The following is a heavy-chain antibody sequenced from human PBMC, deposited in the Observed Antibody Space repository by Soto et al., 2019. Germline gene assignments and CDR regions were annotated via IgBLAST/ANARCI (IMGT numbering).Heavy chain of an antibody. J-gene: IGHJ6*02. V-gene: IGHV1-69*01. CDR3: ARGGELPTALTEYYYGLDV. CDR2: IIPMFGTT. D-gene: IGHD2-2*01. Sequence: QVQLVQSGAEVKKPGSSVKVSCKTSGGTFRNYALSWVRQAPGQGLEWMGGIIPMFGTTNYAQKFQGRVTITADESANTAYMEVNSLRSEDTAVYWCARGGELPTALTEYYYGLDVWGQGTTVTVSS. CDR1: GGTFRNYA.